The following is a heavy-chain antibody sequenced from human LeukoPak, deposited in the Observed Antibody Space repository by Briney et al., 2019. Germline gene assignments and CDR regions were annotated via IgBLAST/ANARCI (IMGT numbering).Heavy chain of an antibody. J-gene: IGHJ5*02. CDR1: GFTFSDYY. CDR3: AREGRSGSYLGRFDP. Sequence: GGSLRLSCAASGFTFSDYYMSWIRQAPGRGLEWVSYISTSVTYTEYADSVKGPFTISRDNAKNSLYLQMNSLRAEDTAVYYCAREGRSGSYLGRFDPWGQGTLVTVSS. CDR2: ISTSVTYT. D-gene: IGHD1-26*01. V-gene: IGHV3-11*05.